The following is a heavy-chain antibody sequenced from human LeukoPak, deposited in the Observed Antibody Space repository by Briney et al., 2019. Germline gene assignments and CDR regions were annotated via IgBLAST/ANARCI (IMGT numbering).Heavy chain of an antibody. CDR2: INHSGST. CDR1: GGSFSGCY. D-gene: IGHD6-13*01. Sequence: SETLSLTCAVYGGSFSGCYWSWIRQPPGKGLEWIGEINHSGSTNYNPSLKSRVTISVDTSKNQFSLKLSSVTAADTAVYYCARGPYSSSWYRFDYWGQGTLVTVSS. J-gene: IGHJ4*02. V-gene: IGHV4-34*01. CDR3: ARGPYSSSWYRFDY.